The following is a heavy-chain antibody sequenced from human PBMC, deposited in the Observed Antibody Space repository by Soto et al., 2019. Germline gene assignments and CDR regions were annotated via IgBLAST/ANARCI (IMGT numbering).Heavy chain of an antibody. V-gene: IGHV3-30*18. J-gene: IGHJ6*02. D-gene: IGHD6-19*01. CDR3: AKDQGIAVAGTKMRYYYYSYGMDV. CDR2: ISYDGSNK. Sequence: GGSLRLSCAASGFTFSSYGMHWVRQAPGKGLEWVAVISYDGSNKYYADSVKGRFTISRDNSKNTLYLQMNSLRAEDTAVYYCAKDQGIAVAGTKMRYYYYSYGMDVWGQGTTVTVSS. CDR1: GFTFSSYG.